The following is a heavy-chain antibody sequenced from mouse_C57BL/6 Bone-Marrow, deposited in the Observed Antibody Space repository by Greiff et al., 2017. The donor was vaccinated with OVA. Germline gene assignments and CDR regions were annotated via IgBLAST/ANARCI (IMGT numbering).Heavy chain of an antibody. CDR3: AREGRSSWGAMDY. V-gene: IGHV1-59*01. CDR2: IDPSDSYT. D-gene: IGHD1-1*01. J-gene: IGHJ4*01. Sequence: QVQLQQPGAELVRPGTSVKLSCKASGYTFTSYWMHWVKQRPGQGLEWIGVIDPSDSYTNYNQKFKGKATLTVDTSSSTAYMQLSSLTSEYSAVYYCAREGRSSWGAMDYWGQGTSVTVSS. CDR1: GYTFTSYW.